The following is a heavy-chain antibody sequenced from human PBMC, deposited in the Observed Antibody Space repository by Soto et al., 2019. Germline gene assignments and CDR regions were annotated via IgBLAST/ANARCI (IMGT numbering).Heavy chain of an antibody. Sequence: SSVKVSCKASGYTFTSYDINWVRQATGQGLEWMGWMNTNSGNTGYAQKFQGRVTMTRNTSISTAYMELSSLRSEDTAVYYCARARHYDIFTGYYLHDALDIWG. V-gene: IGHV1-8*01. CDR1: GYTFTSYD. J-gene: IGHJ3*02. CDR2: MNTNSGNT. D-gene: IGHD3-9*01. CDR3: ARARHYDIFTGYYLHDALDI.